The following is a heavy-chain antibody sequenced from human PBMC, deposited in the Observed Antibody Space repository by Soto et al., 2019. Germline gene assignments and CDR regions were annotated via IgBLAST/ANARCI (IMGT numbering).Heavy chain of an antibody. D-gene: IGHD2-15*01. CDR3: ARGSTVAAILFDY. CDR1: GYSICSGGYY. V-gene: IGHV4-31*03. J-gene: IGHJ4*02. CDR2: IYYSGST. Sequence: SETLSLTCTVSGYSICSGGYYWSWIRQHPGKGLEWIGYIYYSGSTYYNPSLKSRVIISVDTSKNQFSLKLSSVTAADTAVYYCARGSTVAAILFDYWGQGTLVTVSS.